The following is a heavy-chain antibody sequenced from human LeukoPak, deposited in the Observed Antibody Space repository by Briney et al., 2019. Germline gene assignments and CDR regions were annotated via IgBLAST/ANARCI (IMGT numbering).Heavy chain of an antibody. V-gene: IGHV3-11*06. D-gene: IGHD6-19*01. J-gene: IGHJ4*02. CDR1: GFTFSDYY. Sequence: KTGGSLRLSCAASGFTFSDYYMSWIRQAPGKGLEWVSYISSSSSYTNYADSVKGRFTISRDNAKNSLYLQMNSLRAEDTAVYYCARPSTYSSGWYYFDYWGQGTLVTVSS. CDR3: ARPSTYSSGWYYFDY. CDR2: ISSSSSYT.